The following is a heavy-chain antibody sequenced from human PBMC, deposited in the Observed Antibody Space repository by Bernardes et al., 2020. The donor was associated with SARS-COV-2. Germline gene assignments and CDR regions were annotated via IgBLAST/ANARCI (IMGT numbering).Heavy chain of an antibody. CDR3: ARATKRGGMDV. V-gene: IGHV3-13*04. Sequence: GGSLRLSCAASGFTFSSYDMHWVRQATGKGLEWVSAIGTAGDTYYPGSVKGRFTISSENAKNSLYLQMNSLRAGDTAVYYCARATKRGGMDVWGQGTTVTVSS. J-gene: IGHJ6*02. CDR2: IGTAGDT. CDR1: GFTFSSYD.